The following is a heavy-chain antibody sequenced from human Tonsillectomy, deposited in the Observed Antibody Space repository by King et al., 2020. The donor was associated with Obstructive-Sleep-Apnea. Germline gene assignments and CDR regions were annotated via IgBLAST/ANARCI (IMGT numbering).Heavy chain of an antibody. CDR2: IYYSGNT. D-gene: IGHD6-13*01. Sequence: QLQESGPGLVKPSETLSLTCTVSGGSISNYYLSWIRQPPGKGLEWIGYIYYSGNTNCNPSLKSRVTISVDTSKNQVSLKLSAVTAADTAVYYCARQTTYSSTPLNAMDVWGQGTTVTVSS. CDR1: GGSISNYY. CDR3: ARQTTYSSTPLNAMDV. V-gene: IGHV4-59*08. J-gene: IGHJ6*02.